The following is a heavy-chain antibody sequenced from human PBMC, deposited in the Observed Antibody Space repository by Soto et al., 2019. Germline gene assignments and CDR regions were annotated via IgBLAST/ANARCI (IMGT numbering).Heavy chain of an antibody. CDR1: GYTFTSYG. CDR3: AREVVEVQLEENYYFDY. D-gene: IGHD1-1*01. V-gene: IGHV1-18*01. J-gene: IGHJ4*02. CDR2: ISAYNGST. Sequence: ASVKVSCKASGYTFTSYGISWVRQAPGQGLEWMGWISAYNGSTYYADSVKGRFTISRDNSKNTLYLQMNSLRAEDTAVYYCAREVVEVQLEENYYFDYWGQGTLVTVSS.